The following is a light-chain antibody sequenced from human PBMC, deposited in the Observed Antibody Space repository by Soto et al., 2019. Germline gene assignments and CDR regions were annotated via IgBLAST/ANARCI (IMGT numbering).Light chain of an antibody. CDR2: DAS. CDR3: QQAHSFPLT. Sequence: DIQMTQSPSSVSASVGDRVTITCRASQDITYWLAWYQQTPGKVPKVLIYDASSLQGGAPSRFSGSGSGTDFTLTISSLQPEDSATYYCQQAHSFPLTFGGGTKVDIK. V-gene: IGKV1D-12*01. J-gene: IGKJ4*01. CDR1: QDITYW.